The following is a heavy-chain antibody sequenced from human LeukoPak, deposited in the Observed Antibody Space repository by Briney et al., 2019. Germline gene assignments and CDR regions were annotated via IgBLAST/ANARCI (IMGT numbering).Heavy chain of an antibody. J-gene: IGHJ4*02. D-gene: IGHD6-13*01. V-gene: IGHV4-4*07. CDR1: GGSISSYY. CDR2: IYASGNT. CDR3: ARGRGSSWYYFDS. Sequence: NPSETLSLTCTVSGGSISSYYWSWIRQPAGKGLEWIGRIYASGNTNYNPSLKGRVTMTVDTSKNQFSLNLSSVTAADTAVYYCARGRGSSWYYFDSWGQGTLDTVSS.